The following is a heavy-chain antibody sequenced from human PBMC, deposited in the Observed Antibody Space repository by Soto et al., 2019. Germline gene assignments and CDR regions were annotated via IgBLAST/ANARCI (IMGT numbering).Heavy chain of an antibody. J-gene: IGHJ4*02. Sequence: GGSLRLSCAASGFTFSSYSMNWVRQAPGKGLEWVSYISSSSSTIYYADSVKGRFTISRDNSKNTLYLQVNSLRAEDTAVYYSAFSSTRFDYWGQGTLVTVSS. V-gene: IGHV3-48*01. CDR2: ISSSSSTI. CDR1: GFTFSSYS. CDR3: AFSSTRFDY. D-gene: IGHD6-13*01.